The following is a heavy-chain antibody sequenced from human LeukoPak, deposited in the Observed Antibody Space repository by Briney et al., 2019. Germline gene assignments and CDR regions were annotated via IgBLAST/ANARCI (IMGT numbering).Heavy chain of an antibody. CDR3: ARERTTLTYYYDSSGYPDAFDI. Sequence: ASVKVSCKASGYTFTGYYMHWVRQAPGQGLEWMGRIYPNSGGTNYAQKFQGRVTMTRDTSISTAYMELSRLRSDDTAVYYCARERTTLTYYYDSSGYPDAFDIWGQGTMVTVSS. CDR1: GYTFTGYY. D-gene: IGHD3-22*01. V-gene: IGHV1-2*06. J-gene: IGHJ3*02. CDR2: IYPNSGGT.